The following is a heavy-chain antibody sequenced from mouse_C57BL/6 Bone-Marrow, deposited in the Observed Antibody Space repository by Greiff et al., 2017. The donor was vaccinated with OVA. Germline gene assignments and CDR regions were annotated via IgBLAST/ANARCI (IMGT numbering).Heavy chain of an antibody. CDR2: IYPRSGNT. Sequence: VKLMESGAELARPGASVKLSCKASGYTFTSYGISWVKQRTGQGLEWIGEIYPRSGNTYYNEKFKGKATLTADKSSSTAYMELRSLTSEDSAVYFCARRLYYYGSSLSYWGQGTLVTVSA. J-gene: IGHJ3*01. V-gene: IGHV1-81*01. D-gene: IGHD1-1*01. CDR1: GYTFTSYG. CDR3: ARRLYYYGSSLSY.